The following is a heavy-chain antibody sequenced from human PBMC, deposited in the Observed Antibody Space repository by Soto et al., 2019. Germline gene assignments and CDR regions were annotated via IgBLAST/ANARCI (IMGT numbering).Heavy chain of an antibody. CDR1: GFSFSSYA. D-gene: IGHD6-25*01. J-gene: IGHJ3*02. CDR3: AKDPELAAAAQAFDI. CDR2: ISGRGGST. V-gene: IGHV3-23*01. Sequence: GGSLRLSCAASGFSFSSYAMSWVRQAPGKGLEWVSAISGRGGSTYYADSVMGRFTISRDNSKNTLYLQMNSLRAEDTALYYCAKDPELAAAAQAFDIWGQGTMVTVSS.